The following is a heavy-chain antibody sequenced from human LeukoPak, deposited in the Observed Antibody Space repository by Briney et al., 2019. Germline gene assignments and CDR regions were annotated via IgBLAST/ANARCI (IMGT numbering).Heavy chain of an antibody. J-gene: IGHJ4*02. CDR1: GLTFSSYS. CDR3: AREKDRSFYDILTGSLAVGY. CDR2: ISSSSSYI. Sequence: GSLRLSCAASGLTFSSYSMNWVRQAPGKGLAWVSSISSSSSYIYYADSVKGRFTISRDNAKNSLYLQMNSLRAEDTAVYYCAREKDRSFYDILTGSLAVGYWGQGTLVTVSS. V-gene: IGHV3-21*01. D-gene: IGHD3-9*01.